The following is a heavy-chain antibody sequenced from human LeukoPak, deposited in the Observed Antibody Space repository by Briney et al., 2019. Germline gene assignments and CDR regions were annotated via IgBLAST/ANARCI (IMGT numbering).Heavy chain of an antibody. V-gene: IGHV3-23*01. D-gene: IGHD2-2*01. CDR3: AKGPYCSSTSCYSAFDH. J-gene: IGHJ4*02. CDR2: ISGGGHNT. Sequence: GGSLRLSRAASGSTLSTYAMSWVRQAPGKGLEWVSAISGGGHNTSYAASVKGRFTISGDNSKNTLYLQMNSLRVEDTAVYYCAKGPYCSSTSCYSAFDHWGQGTLVTVSS. CDR1: GSTLSTYA.